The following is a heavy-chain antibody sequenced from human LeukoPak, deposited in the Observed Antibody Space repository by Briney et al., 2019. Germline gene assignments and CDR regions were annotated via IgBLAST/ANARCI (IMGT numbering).Heavy chain of an antibody. CDR3: ARHHYYDSSGPLDY. V-gene: IGHV4-59*08. CDR1: GDSISSYY. CDR2: IYYSGSTNSGST. J-gene: IGHJ4*02. D-gene: IGHD3-22*01. Sequence: SETLSLTCTVSGDSISSYYWSWVRQPPGKGLEWIGYIYYSGSTNSGSTNYNPSLKSRVTISVDTSKNQFSLKLSSVTAADTAVYYCARHHYYDSSGPLDYWGQGTLVTVSS.